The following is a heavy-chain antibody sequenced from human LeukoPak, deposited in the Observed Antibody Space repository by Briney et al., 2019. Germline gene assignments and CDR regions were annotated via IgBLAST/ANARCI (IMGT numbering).Heavy chain of an antibody. CDR2: ISTSGNT. CDR1: SGFISNYY. J-gene: IGHJ4*02. V-gene: IGHV4-4*07. D-gene: IGHD3-3*01. Sequence: SETLSLTCSVSSGFISNYYWSWIRQPAGKGLEWIGRISTSGNTNYSPSLKSRVTMSVDTSKNQFFLDLRSVTAADTAVYYCARDSRYYDFWSGYLDYWGRGALVTVSS. CDR3: ARDSRYYDFWSGYLDY.